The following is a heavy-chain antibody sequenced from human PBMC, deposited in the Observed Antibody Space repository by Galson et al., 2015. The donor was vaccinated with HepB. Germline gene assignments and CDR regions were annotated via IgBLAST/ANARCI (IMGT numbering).Heavy chain of an antibody. CDR3: ARVVYYDILTGYYINAKRGYYGMDV. CDR1: GGTFSSYT. J-gene: IGHJ6*02. V-gene: IGHV1-69*02. CDR2: IIPILGIA. D-gene: IGHD3-9*01. Sequence: SVKVSCKASGGTFSSYTISWVRQAPGQGLEWMGRIIPILGIANYAQKFQGRVTITADKSTSTACMELSSLRSEDTAVYYCARVVYYDILTGYYINAKRGYYGMDVWGQGTTVTVSS.